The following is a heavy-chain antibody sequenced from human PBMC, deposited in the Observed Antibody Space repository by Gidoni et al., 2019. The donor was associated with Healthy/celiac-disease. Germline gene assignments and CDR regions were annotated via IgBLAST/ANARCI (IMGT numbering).Heavy chain of an antibody. CDR3: ARGGRRWLQLRDGYFQH. CDR2: INHSGST. V-gene: IGHV4-34*01. J-gene: IGHJ1*01. D-gene: IGHD5-12*01. CDR1: GGSFSGYY. Sequence: QVQLQQWGAGLLKPSETLSLTCAVYGGSFSGYYWSWIRQPPGKGLELIGEINHSGSTNYNPSLNSRVNISVDTSKNQFYLKLSSVTAADTAVYYCARGGRRWLQLRDGYFQHWGQGTLVTVSS.